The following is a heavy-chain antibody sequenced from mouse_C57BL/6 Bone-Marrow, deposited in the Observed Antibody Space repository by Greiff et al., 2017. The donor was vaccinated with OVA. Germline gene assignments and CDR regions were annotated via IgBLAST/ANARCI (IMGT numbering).Heavy chain of an antibody. CDR1: GYTFTSYW. V-gene: IGHV1-64*01. D-gene: IGHD1-1*01. CDR3: ARSYYGSSPVAMDY. J-gene: IGHJ4*01. CDR2: IHPNSGST. Sequence: QVQLQQPGAELVKPGASVKLSCKASGYTFTSYWMHWVKQRPGQGLEWIGMIHPNSGSTNYNEKFKSKATLTVDKSSSKAYMQLSSLTSEDSAVYYCARSYYGSSPVAMDYWGQGTSVTVSS.